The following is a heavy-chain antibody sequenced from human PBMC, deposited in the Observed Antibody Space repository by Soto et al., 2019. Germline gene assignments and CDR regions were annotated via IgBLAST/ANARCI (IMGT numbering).Heavy chain of an antibody. CDR2: ICGDGSNK. D-gene: IGHD6-13*01. Sequence: TGGSLRLSCAASGFTFSSFAVSWVSQAPGKGLEWVSVICGDGSNKYYADSVKGRFTISRDNSKNTLYLQMNSLRAEDTAVYYCSRDPIAGADRYYGMDVWGKGTTVTVSS. J-gene: IGHJ6*04. V-gene: IGHV3-30*04. CDR1: GFTFSSFA. CDR3: SRDPIAGADRYYGMDV.